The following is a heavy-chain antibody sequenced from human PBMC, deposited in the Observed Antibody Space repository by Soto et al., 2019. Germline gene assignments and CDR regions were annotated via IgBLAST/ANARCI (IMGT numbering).Heavy chain of an antibody. J-gene: IGHJ6*02. CDR3: ARDGNSGGMDV. CDR2: INPSGGST. D-gene: IGHD1-1*01. V-gene: IGHV1-46*01. Sequence: ASVKVSCKASGYTFTNYYMHWVRQAPGQGLEWMGIINPSGGSTNYAQKFQGRVTMTRDTSTSTVYMELSSLRFEDTAVYYCARDGNSGGMDVWCQGNTLTVS. CDR1: GYTFTNYY.